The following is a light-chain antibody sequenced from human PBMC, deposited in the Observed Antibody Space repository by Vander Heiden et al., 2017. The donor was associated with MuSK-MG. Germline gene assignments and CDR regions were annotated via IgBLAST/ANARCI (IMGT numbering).Light chain of an antibody. CDR2: ASS. CDR3: QQLKSYPLT. J-gene: IGKJ3*01. CDR1: QGISSY. Sequence: DIQLTQSPSFLSASVGDRVTITCRASQGISSYLAWYQQKPGKAPKLLMYASSTLQSGVPSRFSGSGSWTEFTLTISRLQPEDFAAYYCQQLKSYPLTFGPGTKVYIK. V-gene: IGKV1-9*01.